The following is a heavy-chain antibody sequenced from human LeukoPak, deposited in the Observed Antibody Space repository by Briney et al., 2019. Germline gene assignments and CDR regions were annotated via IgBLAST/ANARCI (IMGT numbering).Heavy chain of an antibody. D-gene: IGHD6-19*01. J-gene: IGHJ5*02. Sequence: SETLSLTCTVSGGSISSSSFYWGWIRQPPGKGLEWIGTIFSSGSTYYNPSLRSRVTMSVDTSKNQFSLRLSSVTAADTAVYYCARQGYISGQGFRYNWFDPWGQGSPVTVSS. CDR1: GGSISSSSFY. CDR2: IFSSGST. V-gene: IGHV4-39*01. CDR3: ARQGYISGQGFRYNWFDP.